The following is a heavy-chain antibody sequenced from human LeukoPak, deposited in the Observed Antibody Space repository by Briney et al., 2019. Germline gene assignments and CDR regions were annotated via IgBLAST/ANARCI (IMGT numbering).Heavy chain of an antibody. J-gene: IGHJ4*02. D-gene: IGHD1-26*01. CDR3: AKVRVGTTSDFDY. CDR2: ISVTGGSA. Sequence: GGSLRLSCAASGFTFSSYAMSWVRQAPGKGLQWVSAISVTGGSAYYADAVKGRFTISRDNSKNTLYLQMNSLRVEDTAVYYCAKVRVGTTSDFDYWGQGTLVTVSS. V-gene: IGHV3-23*01. CDR1: GFTFSSYA.